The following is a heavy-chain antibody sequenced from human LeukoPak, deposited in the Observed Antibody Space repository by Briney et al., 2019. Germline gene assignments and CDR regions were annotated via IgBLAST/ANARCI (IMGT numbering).Heavy chain of an antibody. Sequence: PGGSLRLSCAASGFTFSNNAMSWVRQAPGKGLEWVANIKQDGSEKYYVDSVKGRFTISRDNAKNSLYLQMNSLRAEDTAVYYCARPYGSRSYNGYFDYWGQGTLVTVSS. CDR2: IKQDGSEK. CDR1: GFTFSNNA. V-gene: IGHV3-7*05. CDR3: ARPYGSRSYNGYFDY. D-gene: IGHD3-10*01. J-gene: IGHJ4*02.